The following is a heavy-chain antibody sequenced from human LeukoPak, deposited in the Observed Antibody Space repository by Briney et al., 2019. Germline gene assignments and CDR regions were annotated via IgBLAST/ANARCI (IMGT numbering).Heavy chain of an antibody. V-gene: IGHV4-39*07. CDR3: ARDSGAPGNFDY. Sequence: SETLSLTCTVSGGSISSSSYYWGWIRQPPGKGLEWIGSIYYSGSTYYNPSLKSRVTISVDTSKNQFSLKLSSVTAADTAVYYCARDSGAPGNFDYGGQGPLVTVSP. D-gene: IGHD1-26*01. J-gene: IGHJ4*02. CDR1: GGSISSSSYY. CDR2: IYYSGST.